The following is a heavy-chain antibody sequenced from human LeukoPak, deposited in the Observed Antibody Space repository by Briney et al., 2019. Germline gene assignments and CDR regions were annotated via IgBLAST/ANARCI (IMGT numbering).Heavy chain of an antibody. D-gene: IGHD3-10*01. CDR1: GYSISSGYY. CDR2: IYHSGST. V-gene: IGHV4-38-2*02. J-gene: IGHJ3*02. CDR3: ARDSNMVRGAIAARNDAFDI. Sequence: SETLSPTCTVSGYSISSGYYWGWIRQPPGKGLEWIGSIYHSGSTYYNPSLKSRVTISVDTSKNQFSLKLSSVTAADTAVYYCARDSNMVRGAIAARNDAFDIWGQGTMVTVSS.